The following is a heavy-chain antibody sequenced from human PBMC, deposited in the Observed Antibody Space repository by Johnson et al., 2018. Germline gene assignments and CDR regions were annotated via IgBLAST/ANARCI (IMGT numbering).Heavy chain of an antibody. D-gene: IGHD3-22*01. Sequence: VQLQESGGGLVQPGGSLRLSCAASGFTFSSYWMHWVRQAPGKGLVWVSRINSDGSSTSYADAVKGRFTISRDNAKNTLSLKMNSLSDEDTAEYYCAKGYECSGWYAFDIWGQGTMVTVSS. CDR3: AKGYECSGWYAFDI. CDR1: GFTFSSYW. V-gene: IGHV3-74*01. J-gene: IGHJ3*02. CDR2: INSDGSST.